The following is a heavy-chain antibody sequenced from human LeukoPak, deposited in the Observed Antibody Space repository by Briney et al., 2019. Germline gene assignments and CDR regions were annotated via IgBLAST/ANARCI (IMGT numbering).Heavy chain of an antibody. V-gene: IGHV4-61*02. CDR3: AKRGGYWYFDL. J-gene: IGHJ2*01. CDR2: IYTSGST. CDR1: GGSISSGSYY. Sequence: SETLSLTCTVSGGSISSGSYYWSWLRQPAGKGLEWIGRIYTSGSTNYNSSFKSRVTISVDTSKNQFSLKLSSVTAADTAVYYCAKRGGYWYFDLWGRGTLVTVSS. D-gene: IGHD3-10*01.